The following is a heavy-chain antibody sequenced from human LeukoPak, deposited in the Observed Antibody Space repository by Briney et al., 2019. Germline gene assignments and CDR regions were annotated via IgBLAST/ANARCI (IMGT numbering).Heavy chain of an antibody. D-gene: IGHD6-19*01. V-gene: IGHV3-30*04. CDR1: GFTFSSYA. Sequence: GGSLRLSCAASGFTFSSYAMHWVRQAPGKGLEWVAVISYDGSNKYYADSVKGRFTISRDNAKNSLYLQMNSLRAEDTAVYYCARGGGYSSGWYHQPFDYWGQGTLVTVSS. CDR3: ARGGGYSSGWYHQPFDY. J-gene: IGHJ4*02. CDR2: ISYDGSNK.